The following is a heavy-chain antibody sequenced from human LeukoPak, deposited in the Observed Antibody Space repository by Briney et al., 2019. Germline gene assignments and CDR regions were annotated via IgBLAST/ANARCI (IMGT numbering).Heavy chain of an antibody. D-gene: IGHD3-9*01. J-gene: IGHJ6*02. CDR2: ITNGGSTI. CDR1: GFTFSDYN. V-gene: IGHV3-11*01. Sequence: PGGPLRLSCAASGFTFSDYNMNWVRQATGKGLEWVSYITNGGSTIHHADAVKVRFTISRDNAKKTLYLQMNSLRAEDTAVYYCARSIGLTGGGVDVWGQGTTVTVSS. CDR3: ARSIGLTGGGVDV.